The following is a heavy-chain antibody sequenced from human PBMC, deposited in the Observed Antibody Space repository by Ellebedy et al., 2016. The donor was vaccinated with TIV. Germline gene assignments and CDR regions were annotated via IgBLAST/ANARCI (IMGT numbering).Heavy chain of an antibody. Sequence: GESLKISCAASGFTFSNYWMTWLRQAPGKGLQWVANIKQDGSQKYYVDSVKGRFTISRDNAKNSLYLQMDSLRAEDTAMYFCAKTSGYFDPWGQGTQVTVSS. J-gene: IGHJ5*02. D-gene: IGHD5-18*01. V-gene: IGHV3-7*02. CDR1: GFTFSNYW. CDR3: AKTSGYFDP. CDR2: IKQDGSQK.